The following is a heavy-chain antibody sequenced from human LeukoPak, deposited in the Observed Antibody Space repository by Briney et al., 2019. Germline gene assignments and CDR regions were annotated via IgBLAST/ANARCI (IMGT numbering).Heavy chain of an antibody. V-gene: IGHV4-59*12. Sequence: SETLSLTCTVSGGSISSYYWSWIRQPPGKGLEWIGYIYYSGSTYYNPYLKSRLTMSVDTSKNQFSLKLSSVTAADTAVYYCARVSTSWSFWFDPWGQGTLVTVSS. CDR1: GGSISSYY. J-gene: IGHJ5*02. CDR3: ARVSTSWSFWFDP. CDR2: IYYSGST. D-gene: IGHD6-6*01.